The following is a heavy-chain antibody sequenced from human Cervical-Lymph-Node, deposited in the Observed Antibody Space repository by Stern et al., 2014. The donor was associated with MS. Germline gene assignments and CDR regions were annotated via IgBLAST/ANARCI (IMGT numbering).Heavy chain of an antibody. V-gene: IGHV3-11*01. J-gene: IGHJ4*02. CDR1: GFTFRHYY. Sequence: VQLVESGGGLVKPGGSLRLSCTASGFTFRHYYMAWIRQPPGKGLEWLSYISGGGITSHYADSIKGRFTISRDNAKNALYLHLSGLRVDDSAIYYCARRIQLWSMFDFWGQGTLVTVSS. CDR3: ARRIQLWSMFDF. D-gene: IGHD2/OR15-2a*01. CDR2: ISGGGITS.